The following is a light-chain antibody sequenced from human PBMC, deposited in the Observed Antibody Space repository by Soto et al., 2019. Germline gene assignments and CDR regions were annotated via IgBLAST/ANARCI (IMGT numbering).Light chain of an antibody. CDR1: SSDVGGYNY. CDR3: SSYTTSYTRKIV. Sequence: QSVLTQPASVSGSPGQSITISCTGTSSDVGGYNYVSWYQQHPGKAPKFMIYDVSNRPSGVSNRFSGSKSGNTASLTISGLQAEDEADYYCSSYTTSYTRKIVFGTGTKVTVL. CDR2: DVS. V-gene: IGLV2-14*01. J-gene: IGLJ1*01.